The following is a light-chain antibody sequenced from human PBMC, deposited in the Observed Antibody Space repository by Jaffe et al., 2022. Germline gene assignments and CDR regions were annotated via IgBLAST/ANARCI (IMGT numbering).Light chain of an antibody. CDR1: QSVRSD. CDR2: GAS. J-gene: IGKJ3*01. CDR3: QQYTLWPS. Sequence: IVLTQSPATLSVSPGERVTLSCRASQSVRSDLAWYQQRPGQAPRLLISGASTRATGVPARFSGSGSGTEFTLTISSLQSEDFALYYCQQYTLWPSFGPGTKVDSK. V-gene: IGKV3-15*01.